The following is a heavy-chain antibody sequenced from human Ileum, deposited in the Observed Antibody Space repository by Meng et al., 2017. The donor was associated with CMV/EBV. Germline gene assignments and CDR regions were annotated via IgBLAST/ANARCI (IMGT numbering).Heavy chain of an antibody. CDR2: IYSGGST. D-gene: IGHD1-20*01. Sequence: GGSLRLSCAASGFTVSSNYMSWVRQAPGKGLEWVSVIYSGGSTYYADSVKGRFTISRDNSKNTLHLQMNSLRAEDTAVYYCARFRVGITGTDYYYYGMDVWGQGTTVTVSS. CDR3: ARFRVGITGTDYYYYGMDV. CDR1: GFTVSSNY. V-gene: IGHV3-53*01. J-gene: IGHJ6*02.